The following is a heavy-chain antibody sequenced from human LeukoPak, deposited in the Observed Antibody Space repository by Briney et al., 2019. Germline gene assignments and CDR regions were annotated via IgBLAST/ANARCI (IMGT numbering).Heavy chain of an antibody. Sequence: GGSLRLSCAASGFTFSSYWMSWVRQAPGKGLEWVANIKQDGSEKYYVDSVKGRFTISRDNAKNSLYLQMNSLRAEDTAVYYCARGDASYDFWSGFRGNWFDPWGQGTLVTVSS. CDR3: ARGDASYDFWSGFRGNWFDP. V-gene: IGHV3-7*01. CDR1: GFTFSSYW. J-gene: IGHJ5*02. CDR2: IKQDGSEK. D-gene: IGHD3-3*01.